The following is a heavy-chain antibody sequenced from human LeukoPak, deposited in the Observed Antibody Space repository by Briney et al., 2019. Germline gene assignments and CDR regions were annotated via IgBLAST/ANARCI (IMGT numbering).Heavy chain of an antibody. D-gene: IGHD3-3*01. CDR1: GFTFSSYA. CDR2: ISYDGSTK. J-gene: IGHJ4*02. CDR3: ARGDTIFGVVTPPFDY. Sequence: LPGGSLRLSCAASGFTFSSYAMHWVRQAPGKGLEWVAVISYDGSTKYYADSVKGRFTISRDNSKNTLYLQMNSLRAEDTAVYYCARGDTIFGVVTPPFDYWGQGTLVTVSS. V-gene: IGHV3-30*04.